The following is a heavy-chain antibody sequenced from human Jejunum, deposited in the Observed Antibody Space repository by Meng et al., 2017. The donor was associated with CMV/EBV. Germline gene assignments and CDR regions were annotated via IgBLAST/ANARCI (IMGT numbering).Heavy chain of an antibody. CDR2: IRYDGSNR. CDR3: AKDMRVYHLGSGTYLDY. CDR1: FSDYG. D-gene: IGHD3-10*01. Sequence: FSDYGIHWVRQAPGKGLEWVAFIRYDGSNRDYADSVKGRFTISRDNSKNTLYLQMNSLRREDTAVYFCAKDMRVYHLGSGTYLDYWGQGTLVTVSS. V-gene: IGHV3-30*02. J-gene: IGHJ4*02.